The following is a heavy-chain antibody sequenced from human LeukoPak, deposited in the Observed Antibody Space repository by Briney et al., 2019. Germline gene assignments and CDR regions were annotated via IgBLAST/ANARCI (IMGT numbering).Heavy chain of an antibody. CDR2: IYSGGST. CDR1: GFTVSSNY. J-gene: IGHJ4*02. Sequence: GGSLRLSCAASGFTVSSNYMSWVRQAPGKGLEWVSVIYSGGSTYYADSVKGRFTISRDNSKNTLYLQMNSLRAEDTAVYYCAREDGYCSGGNCYSYFVSWGQGTLVTVSS. V-gene: IGHV3-53*01. CDR3: AREDGYCSGGNCYSYFVS. D-gene: IGHD2-15*01.